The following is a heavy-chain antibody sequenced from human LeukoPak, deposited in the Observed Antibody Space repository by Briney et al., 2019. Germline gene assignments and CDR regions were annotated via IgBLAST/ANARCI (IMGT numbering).Heavy chain of an antibody. J-gene: IGHJ1*01. Sequence: ASVKVSCKASGYTFTSYGISWVRQAPGQGLEWMGWISAYNGNTNYAQKLQGRVTMTTDTSTSTAYMELRSLRSDDTAVYYCARAPRRVLGATAEYFQHWGQGTLVTVSS. CDR2: ISAYNGNT. V-gene: IGHV1-18*01. CDR1: GYTFTSYG. D-gene: IGHD1-26*01. CDR3: ARAPRRVLGATAEYFQH.